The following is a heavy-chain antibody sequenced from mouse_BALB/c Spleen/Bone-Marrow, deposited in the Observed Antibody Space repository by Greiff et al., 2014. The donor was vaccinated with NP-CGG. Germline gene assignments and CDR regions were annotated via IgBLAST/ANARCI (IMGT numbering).Heavy chain of an antibody. CDR3: ALLLRYYAMDY. D-gene: IGHD1-1*01. Sequence: VQLQQPGAELVKPGASVKLSCTASGFNIKDTYMHWGKQRPEQGLEWIGRIDPANGNTKYDPKFQGKATITADTSSNTAYLQLSSLTSEDTAVYYCALLLRYYAMDYWGQGTSVTVSS. CDR2: IDPANGNT. CDR1: GFNIKDTY. V-gene: IGHV14-3*02. J-gene: IGHJ4*01.